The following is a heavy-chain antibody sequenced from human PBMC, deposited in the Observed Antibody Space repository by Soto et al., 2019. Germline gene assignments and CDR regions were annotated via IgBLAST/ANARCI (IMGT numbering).Heavy chain of an antibody. D-gene: IGHD2-15*01. CDR1: ADSISNYY. CDR3: TRVGARSCSGATCPMAY. J-gene: IGHJ4*02. V-gene: IGHV4-59*01. CDR2: FSYRGST. Sequence: PSETLSLTCTVSADSISNYYWSWIRQPPGKGLERIGYFSYRGSTNYNPSLKSRVTISVDTSKNQFSLNVSSVTAADTAVYYCTRVGARSCSGATCPMAYWGQGALVTVSS.